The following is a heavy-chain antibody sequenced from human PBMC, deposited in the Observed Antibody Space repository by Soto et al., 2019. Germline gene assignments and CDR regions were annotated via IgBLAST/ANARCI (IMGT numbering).Heavy chain of an antibody. CDR1: GDSINNYH. Sequence: SETLSLTCTVSGDSINNYHWNWIRQPPGKGLEWIGHIYSSGTTKYNPSLKSRVTISVDTSSNEFSLKLTSMTTADTAVYYCAVVAAGRYDSWGQGTLVTVSS. CDR3: AVVAAGRYDS. D-gene: IGHD2-2*01. V-gene: IGHV4-59*03. CDR2: IYSSGTT. J-gene: IGHJ4*02.